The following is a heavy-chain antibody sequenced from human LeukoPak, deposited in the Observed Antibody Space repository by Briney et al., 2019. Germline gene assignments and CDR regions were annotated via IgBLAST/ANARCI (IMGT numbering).Heavy chain of an antibody. CDR3: ARHPFSEPFDY. J-gene: IGHJ4*02. D-gene: IGHD6-19*01. Sequence: SETLSLTCTVPGGSISNYYWSWIRQPPGKGLQWIGYISHTGGARYNPSLQSRVTVSLDTSKNQVFLKVNSVTAADTAVYYCARHPFSEPFDYWGQGTLVTVSS. CDR1: GGSISNYY. CDR2: ISHTGGA. V-gene: IGHV4-59*08.